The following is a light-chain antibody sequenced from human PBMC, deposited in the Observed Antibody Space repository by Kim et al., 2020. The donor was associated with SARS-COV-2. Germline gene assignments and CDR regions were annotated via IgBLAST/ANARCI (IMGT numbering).Light chain of an antibody. CDR3: QQYNNWLWT. CDR2: GAS. CDR1: QSVSSS. Sequence: VSPGDSATLPCRASQSVSSSLAWYQQKPGQAPRLLIYGASTRATGIPARFSGSGSGTEFTLTISSLQSEDFAVYYCQQYNNWLWTFGQGTKVDIK. V-gene: IGKV3-15*01. J-gene: IGKJ1*01.